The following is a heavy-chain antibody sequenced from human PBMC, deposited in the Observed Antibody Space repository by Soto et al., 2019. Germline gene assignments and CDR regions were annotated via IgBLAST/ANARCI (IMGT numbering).Heavy chain of an antibody. D-gene: IGHD2-21*01. CDR2: ISAYNGNT. V-gene: IGHV1-18*01. CDR1: GYTFTSYG. CDR3: ARDLAVAVITY. Sequence: QVQLVQSGAEVKKPGASVKVSCKASGYTFTSYGISWVRQAPGQGLEWMGWISAYNGNTKYAQKLQGRVTMTTDTATSTAYLELRSLRSEETAVYYCARDLAVAVITYWGQGTLVTVSS. J-gene: IGHJ4*02.